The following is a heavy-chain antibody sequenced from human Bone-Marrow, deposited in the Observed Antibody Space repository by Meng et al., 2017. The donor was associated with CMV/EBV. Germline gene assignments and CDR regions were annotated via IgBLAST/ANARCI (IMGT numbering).Heavy chain of an antibody. CDR3: ARDHDYSNLNWFDP. J-gene: IGHJ5*02. Sequence: ASVKVSCKASGYTFTGYYMHWVRQAPGQGLEWMGWINPNSGGTNYAQKFQGRVTMTRDTSISTAYMELSRLRSDDTAVYYCARDHDYSNLNWFDPWGQGNLVTVSS. CDR2: INPNSGGT. V-gene: IGHV1-2*02. D-gene: IGHD4-11*01. CDR1: GYTFTGYY.